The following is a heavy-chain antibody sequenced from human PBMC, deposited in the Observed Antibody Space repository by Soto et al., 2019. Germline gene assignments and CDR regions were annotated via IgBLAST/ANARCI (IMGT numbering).Heavy chain of an antibody. D-gene: IGHD2-15*01. CDR3: ARDPGYCSGGSLHFLPGV. V-gene: IGHV4-59*01. CDR2: IYYSGST. Sequence: QVQLQESGPGLVKPSETLSLTCTVSGGSISSYYWSWIRQPPGKGLEWIGYIYYSGSTNYNPSLKSRVTISVDTAKEQFSLELRSVTAADTAVYYWARDPGYCSGGSLHFLPGVWGQGNPV. CDR1: GGSISSYY. J-gene: IGHJ6*02.